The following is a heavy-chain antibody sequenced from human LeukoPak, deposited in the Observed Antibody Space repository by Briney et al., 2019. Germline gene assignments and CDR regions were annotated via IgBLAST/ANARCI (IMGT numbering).Heavy chain of an antibody. Sequence: PGRSLRLSCSASGFTFSRYAMHWVRQAPGKGLEDVSGISSNGGSTYYADSVKGRFTISRDNSKNTLYLQMSSLRAEDTAVYYCVKSGSYYNEPYYFDYWGQGTLVTVSS. J-gene: IGHJ4*02. CDR3: VKSGSYYNEPYYFDY. CDR2: ISSNGGST. D-gene: IGHD3-10*01. V-gene: IGHV3-64D*06. CDR1: GFTFSRYA.